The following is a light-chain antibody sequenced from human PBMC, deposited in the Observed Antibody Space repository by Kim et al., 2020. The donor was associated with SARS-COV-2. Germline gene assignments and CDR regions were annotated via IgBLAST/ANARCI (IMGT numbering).Light chain of an antibody. CDR2: GAS. CDR1: QSVISSY. Sequence: SPGERATRSCRASQSVISSYLAWYQQKPGQAPRLLIYGASTRATGIPDRFSGSGSGTDFTLTISRLEPEDFAVYFCQQYVNSLLTFGGGTKVDIK. CDR3: QQYVNSLLT. J-gene: IGKJ4*01. V-gene: IGKV3-20*01.